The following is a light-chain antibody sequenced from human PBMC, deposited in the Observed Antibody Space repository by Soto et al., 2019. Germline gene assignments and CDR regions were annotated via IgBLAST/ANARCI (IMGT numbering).Light chain of an antibody. CDR3: QQSYSTPPT. J-gene: IGKJ5*01. V-gene: IGKV1-39*01. CDR2: AAS. Sequence: DIQMTQSPSSLSASVGDRVTITCRASQSISSCLNWYQQKPGRDPKLLINAASSLKNGVPSRFIGSGSGTDFTLTIGSPQPEDSGAYYCQQSYSTPPTFGQGTRLEIK. CDR1: QSISSC.